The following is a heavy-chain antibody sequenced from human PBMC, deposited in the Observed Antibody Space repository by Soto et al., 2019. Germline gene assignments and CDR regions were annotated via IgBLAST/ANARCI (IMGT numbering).Heavy chain of an antibody. J-gene: IGHJ4*02. CDR1: GGTFSSYT. V-gene: IGHV1-69*02. CDR2: IIPTLGIA. CDR3: ARGVVPAAPPDY. Sequence: SVKVSCKASGGTFSSYTISWLRQAPGQGLEWMGRIIPTLGIANYAQKFQGRVTITADKSTSTAYMELSSLRSEDTAVYYCARGVVPAAPPDYWGQGTLVTVSS. D-gene: IGHD2-2*01.